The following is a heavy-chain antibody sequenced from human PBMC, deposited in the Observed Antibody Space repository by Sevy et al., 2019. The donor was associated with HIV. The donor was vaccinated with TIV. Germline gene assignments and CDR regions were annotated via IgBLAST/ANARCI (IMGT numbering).Heavy chain of an antibody. D-gene: IGHD4-17*01. Sequence: GGSLRLSCAASGFTFSSYEMNWVRQAPGKGLEWVSYISNSGSTIYYSDSVKGRFTISRDNAKNSLYLQMNSLRVEDTAVYYCARDLPPSATTVAHFDYWGRGTRVTVSS. CDR2: ISNSGSTI. CDR3: ARDLPPSATTVAHFDY. J-gene: IGHJ4*02. CDR1: GFTFSSYE. V-gene: IGHV3-48*03.